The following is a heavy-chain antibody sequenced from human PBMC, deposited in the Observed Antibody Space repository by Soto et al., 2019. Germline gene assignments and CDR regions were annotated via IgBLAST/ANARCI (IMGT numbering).Heavy chain of an antibody. CDR2: MNPNSGNT. CDR1: GFTFTSYD. CDR3: ARIPSYDTSGPLDYYYGMDV. J-gene: IGHJ6*02. V-gene: IGHV1-8*01. D-gene: IGHD3-22*01. Sequence: QVQLVHSGAEVKKPGASVKVSCKASGFTFTSYDIGWVRQASGHGLEWMGWMNPNSGNTGYAQKFQGRVTMTRNTAIGTAYMELSSLRSEDTAVYYCARIPSYDTSGPLDYYYGMDVWGPGTTVNVSS.